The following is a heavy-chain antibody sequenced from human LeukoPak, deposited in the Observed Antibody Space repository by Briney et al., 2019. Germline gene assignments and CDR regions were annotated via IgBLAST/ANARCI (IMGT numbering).Heavy chain of an antibody. V-gene: IGHV3-21*01. D-gene: IGHD1-26*01. CDR1: GFTFSRYS. CDR3: AKTRSTGSAADY. Sequence: GGSLRLSCAASGFTFSRYSMNWVRQAPGKGLEWVSSISGSSSTIYYADSAKGRFTISRDNAKNSLYLQMHSLRVEDTAVYYCAKTRSTGSAADYWGQGTLVTVSS. CDR2: ISGSSSTI. J-gene: IGHJ4*02.